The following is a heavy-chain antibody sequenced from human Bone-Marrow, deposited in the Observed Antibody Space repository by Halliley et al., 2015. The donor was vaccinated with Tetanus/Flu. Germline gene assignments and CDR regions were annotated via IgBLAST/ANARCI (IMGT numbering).Heavy chain of an antibody. J-gene: IGHJ4*02. CDR3: ARGLRWCGETATIFNY. V-gene: IGHV4-39*01. Sequence: TLSLTCAVSGDSISGSAYYWGWIRQPPGKGLEWIGHIFDSGDTYYNPSLKSRVAISVDTSKIQFSLKLSSVTPADTAVYFCARGLRWCGETATIFNYWGQGTLVTVSS. D-gene: IGHD3-10*01. CDR1: GDSISGSAYY. CDR2: IFDSGDT.